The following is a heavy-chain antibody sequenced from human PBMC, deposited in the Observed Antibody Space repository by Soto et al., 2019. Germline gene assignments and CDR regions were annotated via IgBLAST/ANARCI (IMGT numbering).Heavy chain of an antibody. Sequence: GGSLRLSCAASGFTFSDHYMDWVRQAPGKGLEWVGRTRNKANSYTTEYAASVKGRFTISRDDSKNSLYLQMNSLKTEDTAVYYCARVGRWGNFDYWGQGTLVTVSS. CDR1: GFTFSDHY. CDR2: TRNKANSYTT. D-gene: IGHD7-27*01. J-gene: IGHJ4*02. V-gene: IGHV3-72*01. CDR3: ARVGRWGNFDY.